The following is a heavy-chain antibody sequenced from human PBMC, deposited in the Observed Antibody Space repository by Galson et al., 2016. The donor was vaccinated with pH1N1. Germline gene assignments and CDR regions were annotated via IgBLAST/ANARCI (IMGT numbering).Heavy chain of an antibody. J-gene: IGHJ3*02. V-gene: IGHV5-51*03. CDR2: VNPGGSTI. CDR3: ASQYDFGDYRGNAFDI. CDR1: GYIFTSQW. D-gene: IGHD4-17*01. Sequence: QSGAEVKKPGESLKISCKASGYIFTSQWIAWVRQVPGKGLEWVGVVNPGGSTIRYSPSFQGQVTISSDKSISTAYLQWISLRASDTAMYYCASQYDFGDYRGNAFDIWGQGTVVIVSS.